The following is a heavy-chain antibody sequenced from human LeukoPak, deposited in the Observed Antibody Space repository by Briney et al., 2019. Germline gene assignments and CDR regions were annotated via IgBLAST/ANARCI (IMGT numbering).Heavy chain of an antibody. CDR3: AKDRDGGSNARAKGFDY. Sequence: GGSLRLSCAASGFTFSSNTVSWVCQAPGKGLEWVSVISASGAKTYYADSVKGRFTVSRDNSRNTLYLQMDSLRAEDTAVYYCAKDRDGGSNARAKGFDYWGQGTLVTVSS. V-gene: IGHV3-23*01. CDR1: GFTFSSNT. CDR2: ISASGAKT. J-gene: IGHJ4*02. D-gene: IGHD3-16*01.